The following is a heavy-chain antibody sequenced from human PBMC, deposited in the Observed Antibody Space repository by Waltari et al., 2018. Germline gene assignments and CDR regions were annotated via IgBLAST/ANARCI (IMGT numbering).Heavy chain of an antibody. D-gene: IGHD3-10*01. V-gene: IGHV4-31*03. CDR1: GCSISTGSYY. J-gene: IGHJ3*01. CDR3: ARVGTLAFDF. Sequence: QVRLQESGPGMVKSSQTLSLTRTVYGCSISTGSYYWTWIRHLPGKGLEWIGYVYFTGSTLYNPDLASRLSITVDTSKNQFSLNLESVRPADTAVYYCARVGTLAFDFWGQGTEVAVSS. CDR2: VYFTGST.